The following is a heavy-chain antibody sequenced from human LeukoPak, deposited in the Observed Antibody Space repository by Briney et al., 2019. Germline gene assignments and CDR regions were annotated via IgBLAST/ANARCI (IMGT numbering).Heavy chain of an antibody. J-gene: IGHJ4*02. CDR3: ARSPPGRTNWNYYDY. V-gene: IGHV3-64*01. CDR1: GFTFSDYA. Sequence: GGSLRLSCAASGFTFSDYAMHWVRQAPGKGLEFVSVIGPIGVYTYYANSVKGRFTISRDNSKSTVSLQMGSLRDEDMAVYYCARSPPGRTNWNYYDYRGRGTLVTVSS. CDR2: IGPIGVYT. D-gene: IGHD1-1*01.